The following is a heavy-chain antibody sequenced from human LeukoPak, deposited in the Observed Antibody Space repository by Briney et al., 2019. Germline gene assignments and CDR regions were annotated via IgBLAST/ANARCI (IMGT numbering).Heavy chain of an antibody. CDR2: IYSGGGT. CDR3: ARGALRFYYFDY. CDR1: GFTVSSNY. J-gene: IGHJ4*02. Sequence: GGSLRLSCAASGFTVSSNYMSWVRQAPGKGLEWVSVIYSGGGTYYADSVKGRFTISRDNSKNTLYLQMNSLRAEDTAVYYCARGALRFYYFDYWGQGTLVTVSS. D-gene: IGHD3-3*01. V-gene: IGHV3-53*01.